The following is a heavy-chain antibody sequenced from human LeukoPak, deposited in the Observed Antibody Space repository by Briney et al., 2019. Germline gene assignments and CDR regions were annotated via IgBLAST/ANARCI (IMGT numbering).Heavy chain of an antibody. CDR3: AKGGIVGTTQPYFDY. CDR2: ISSDGSST. CDR1: GFTFSNYW. V-gene: IGHV3-74*01. D-gene: IGHD1-26*01. Sequence: PGGSLRLSCAASGFTFSNYWMHWVRQAPGKGLVWVSRISSDGSSTNYADSVKGRFTISRDNAKNTPYLQMNSLRAEDTAVYYCAKGGIVGTTQPYFDYWGQGTLVTVSS. J-gene: IGHJ4*02.